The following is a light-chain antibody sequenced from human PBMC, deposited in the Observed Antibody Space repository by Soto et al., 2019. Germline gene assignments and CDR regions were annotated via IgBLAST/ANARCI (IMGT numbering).Light chain of an antibody. J-gene: IGLJ3*02. Sequence: QSALTQPHSVSGAPGQRVAISCIGTSSNIGAHYDVHWYQQLPGTAPKLLIYGNKNRPAGVPDRFSGSKSGTSASLAITGVQAEDEADYSCQSYDFSLPGVVFGGGTKLTVL. CDR3: QSYDFSLPGVV. CDR2: GNK. CDR1: SSNIGAHYD. V-gene: IGLV1-40*01.